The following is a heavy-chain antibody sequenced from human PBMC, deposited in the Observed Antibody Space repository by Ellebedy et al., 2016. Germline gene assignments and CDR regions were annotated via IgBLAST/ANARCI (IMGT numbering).Heavy chain of an antibody. Sequence: GSLRLSCSVSGGFVSSSPYYWGWIRQSPGKGLEWIGSLYSSGTTYTNPSLKSRFAISVDTSKNQFSLKATSVTAADTAVYFCAGGSYSSGSYVHFDYWGHGILVTVSS. CDR3: AGGSYSSGSYVHFDY. V-gene: IGHV4-39*01. CDR1: GGFVSSSPYY. CDR2: LYSSGTT. D-gene: IGHD3-10*01. J-gene: IGHJ4*01.